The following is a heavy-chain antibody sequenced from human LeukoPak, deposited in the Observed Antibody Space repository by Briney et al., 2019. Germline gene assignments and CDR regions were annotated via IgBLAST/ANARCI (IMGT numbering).Heavy chain of an antibody. Sequence: GGSLRLSCAASGFTFSSYWMHWVRQAPGKGLEWVSSISSSYSYIYYADSVKGRFTISRDNAKNSLYLQMNSLRAEDTAVYYCARDRIIYGDYGDAFDIWGQGTMVTVSS. D-gene: IGHD4-17*01. V-gene: IGHV3-21*06. J-gene: IGHJ3*02. CDR1: GFTFSSYW. CDR2: ISSSYSYI. CDR3: ARDRIIYGDYGDAFDI.